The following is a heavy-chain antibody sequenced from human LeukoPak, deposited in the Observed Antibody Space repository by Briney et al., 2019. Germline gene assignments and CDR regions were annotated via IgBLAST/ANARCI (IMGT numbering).Heavy chain of an antibody. CDR3: ARGGYSSSWLSGINWFDP. Sequence: GASVKVSCKASGYTFTSYDINWVRQATGQGLEWMGWMSPNSGNTGYAQKFQGRVTMTRNTSISTAYMELSSLRSEDTAVYYCARGGYSSSWLSGINWFDPWGQGTLVTVSS. J-gene: IGHJ5*02. D-gene: IGHD6-13*01. CDR2: MSPNSGNT. CDR1: GYTFTSYD. V-gene: IGHV1-8*01.